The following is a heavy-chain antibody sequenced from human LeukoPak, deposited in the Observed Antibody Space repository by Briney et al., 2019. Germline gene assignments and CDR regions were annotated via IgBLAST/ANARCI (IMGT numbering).Heavy chain of an antibody. CDR2: MYYRGST. CDR1: GGSISSSSHY. CDR3: ATTTIRLGY. Sequence: SETLSLTCTVSGGSISSSSHYWGWIRQPPGKGLEWIGSMYYRGSTYHNPSLKSRVTISVDTSNNHFSLKLSSVTAADTAVYYCATTTIRLGYWGEGTLVTVSS. V-gene: IGHV4-39*07. D-gene: IGHD1-26*01. J-gene: IGHJ4*02.